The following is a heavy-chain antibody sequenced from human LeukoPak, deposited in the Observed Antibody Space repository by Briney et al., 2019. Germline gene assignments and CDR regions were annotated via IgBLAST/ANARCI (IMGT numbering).Heavy chain of an antibody. D-gene: IGHD6-19*01. J-gene: IGHJ4*02. CDR1: GGSISSGGYY. V-gene: IGHV4-30-2*01. Sequence: SDTLSLTCTVSGGSISSGGYYWSWIRQPPGKGLEWIGYIYHSGSTYYNPSLKSRVTISVDRSKNQFSLKLSSVTAADTAVYYCARFRSAVPFDYWGQGTLVTVSS. CDR2: IYHSGST. CDR3: ARFRSAVPFDY.